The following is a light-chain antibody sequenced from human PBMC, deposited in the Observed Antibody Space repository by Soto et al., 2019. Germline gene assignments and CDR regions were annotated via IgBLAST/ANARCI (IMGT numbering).Light chain of an antibody. CDR1: SSNIGGNY. J-gene: IGLJ1*01. Sequence: QSVLTQPPSASGTPGQRVTISCSGSSSNIGGNYVYWYQQLPGTAPKLLIYRNNQRRSGVPDRFSGSKSGTSASLAISGLRSDDEADYHCAAWDGSLSGHVFGTRTKLNVL. V-gene: IGLV1-47*01. CDR2: RNN. CDR3: AAWDGSLSGHV.